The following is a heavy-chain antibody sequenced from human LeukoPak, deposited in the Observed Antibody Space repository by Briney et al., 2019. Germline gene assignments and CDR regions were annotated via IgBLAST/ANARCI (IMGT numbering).Heavy chain of an antibody. J-gene: IGHJ3*02. Sequence: PSETLSLTCAVYGGSFSGYYWGWIRQPPGKGLEWIRSIYYSGSTYYNPSLKSRVTISVDTSKNQFSLKLSSVTAADTAVYYCARHLRDYYDYVWGSYRVAFDIWGQGTMVTVSS. CDR2: IYYSGST. V-gene: IGHV4-39*01. CDR3: ARHLRDYYDYVWGSYRVAFDI. CDR1: GGSFSGYY. D-gene: IGHD3-16*02.